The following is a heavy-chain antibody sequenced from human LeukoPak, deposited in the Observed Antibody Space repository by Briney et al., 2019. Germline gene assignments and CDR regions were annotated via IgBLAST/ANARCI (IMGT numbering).Heavy chain of an antibody. V-gene: IGHV1-8*01. CDR2: MNPNSGNT. D-gene: IGHD6-13*01. J-gene: IGHJ6*02. Sequence: ASVEVSCKASGYTFTSYDINWVRQATGQGLEWMGWMNPNSGNTGYAQKFQGRVTMTRNTSISTAYMELSSLRSEDTAVYYCARGTVPYSSSWYYYYYGMDVWGQGTTVTVSS. CDR1: GYTFTSYD. CDR3: ARGTVPYSSSWYYYYYGMDV.